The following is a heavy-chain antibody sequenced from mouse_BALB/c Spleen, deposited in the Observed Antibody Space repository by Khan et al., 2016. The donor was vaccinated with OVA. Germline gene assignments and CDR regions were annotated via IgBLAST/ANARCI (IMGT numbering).Heavy chain of an antibody. CDR1: GFTFNTYA. J-gene: IGHJ3*01. CDR2: IRSKSNNYAT. Sequence: EVQLVESGGGLVQPKGSLKLSCAASGFTFNTYAMNWVRQAPGKGLEWVARIRSKSNNYATYYADSVKDRFTISRDDSQSMLYLQMNNLKTGDTAMDYCVSRSWFAYWGQGTLVTVSA. CDR3: VSRSWFAY. V-gene: IGHV10-1*02.